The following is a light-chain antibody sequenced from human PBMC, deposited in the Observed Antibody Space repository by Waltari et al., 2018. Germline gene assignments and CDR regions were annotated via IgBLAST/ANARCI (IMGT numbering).Light chain of an antibody. Sequence: SYELTQPPSVSVSPGQTARITCSCHAFVTSFVCCYQQKPGQSPLLIIYQNARRPSGIPGQFSGSNSGNTATLTISGTQAMDEADYYCQAWDRGTWGVFGGGTRLTVL. CDR1: AFVTSF. V-gene: IGLV3-1*01. CDR3: QAWDRGTWGV. J-gene: IGLJ2*01. CDR2: QNA.